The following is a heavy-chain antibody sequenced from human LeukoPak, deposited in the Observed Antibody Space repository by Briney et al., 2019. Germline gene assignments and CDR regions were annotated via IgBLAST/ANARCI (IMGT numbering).Heavy chain of an antibody. V-gene: IGHV3-48*01. D-gene: IGHD2-2*01. J-gene: IGHJ5*02. Sequence: GGSLRLSCTASGFTFSSYSMNWVRQAPGKGLEWVSYISSSSSTIYYADSVKGRFTISRDNAKNSLYLQMNSLRAEDTAVYYCARGGFVVVPAATFDPWGQGTLVTVSS. CDR3: ARGGFVVVPAATFDP. CDR1: GFTFSSYS. CDR2: ISSSSSTI.